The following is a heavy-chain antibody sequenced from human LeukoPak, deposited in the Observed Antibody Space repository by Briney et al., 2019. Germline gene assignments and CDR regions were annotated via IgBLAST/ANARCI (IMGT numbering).Heavy chain of an antibody. CDR2: INPNSGGT. D-gene: IGHD3-10*01. CDR3: ARDRPLDADDYYGFYYFDY. V-gene: IGHV1-2*02. Sequence: ASVKVTCKASGYTFTGYYMHWVRQAPGQGLEWMGWINPNSGGTNHAQKFQGRVTMTRDTSISTAYMELSRLRSDDTAVYYCARDRPLDADDYYGFYYFDYWGQGTLVTVSS. J-gene: IGHJ4*02. CDR1: GYTFTGYY.